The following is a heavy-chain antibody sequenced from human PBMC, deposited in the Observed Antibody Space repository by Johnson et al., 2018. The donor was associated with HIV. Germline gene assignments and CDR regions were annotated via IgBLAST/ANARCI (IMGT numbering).Heavy chain of an antibody. J-gene: IGHJ3*02. V-gene: IGHV3-23*04. CDR3: AKGAPPLGSPSWPDI. D-gene: IGHD3-10*02. CDR1: GFTFSSYA. CDR2: ISGSGGST. Sequence: VQMVESGGGVVQPGRSLTLSCAASGFTFSSYAMSWVRQAPGKGLEWVSAISGSGGSTYHADSVTGRFTISRDNSKNTLYLQMNSLSAEETAVYYCAKGAPPLGSPSWPDIWGQGTMVTVSS.